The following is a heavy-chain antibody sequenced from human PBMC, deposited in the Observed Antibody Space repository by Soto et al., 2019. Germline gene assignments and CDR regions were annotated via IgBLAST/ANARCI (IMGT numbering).Heavy chain of an antibody. CDR2: IIPIFGTA. CDR3: ATPPSSNRYYYGMDV. J-gene: IGHJ6*02. Sequence: QVQLVQSGAEVKKPGSSVKVSCKASGGTFSSYAISWVRQAPGQGLEWMGGIIPIFGTANYAQKFQGGVTNTADESTSTAYRELSRLRSADPAVYYCATPPSSNRYYYGMDVWGQGTTVTVSS. V-gene: IGHV1-69*12. CDR1: GGTFSSYA. D-gene: IGHD4-4*01.